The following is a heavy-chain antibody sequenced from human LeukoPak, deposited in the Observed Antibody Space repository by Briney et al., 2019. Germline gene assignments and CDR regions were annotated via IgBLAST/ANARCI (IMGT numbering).Heavy chain of an antibody. CDR3: ATTQRYYYDSSGYRGPY. CDR1: GFTFSSYA. CDR2: ISGSGGST. D-gene: IGHD3-22*01. Sequence: PGGSLRLSGAASGFTFSSYAMSWVRQAPGKGLEWVSAISGSGGSTYYADSVKGRFTISRDNSKNTLYLQMNSLRAEDTAVYYCATTQRYYYDSSGYRGPYWGQGTLVTVSS. J-gene: IGHJ4*02. V-gene: IGHV3-23*01.